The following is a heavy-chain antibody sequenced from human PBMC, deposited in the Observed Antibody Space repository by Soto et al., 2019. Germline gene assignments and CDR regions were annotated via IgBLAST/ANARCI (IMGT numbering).Heavy chain of an antibody. J-gene: IGHJ4*02. D-gene: IGHD6-6*01. V-gene: IGHV4-61*01. Sequence: SETLSLTCTVSGGSVSSGSYYWSWIRQPPGKGLEWIGYIYYSGSTNYNPSLKSRVTISVDTSKNQFSLKLSSVTAADTAVYYCAREYSSSSTFDYWGQGTLVTVS. CDR1: GGSVSSGSYY. CDR3: AREYSSSSTFDY. CDR2: IYYSGST.